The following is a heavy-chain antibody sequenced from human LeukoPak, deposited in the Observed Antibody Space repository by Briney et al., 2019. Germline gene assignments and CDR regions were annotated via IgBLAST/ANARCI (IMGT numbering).Heavy chain of an antibody. CDR1: GFTFSSYG. D-gene: IGHD3-10*01. CDR3: AKTLWFGELIDY. Sequence: GGSLRLSCAASGFTFSSYGMHWVRQAPGKGLEWAAVISYDGSNKYYADSVKGRFTISRDSSKNTLYLQMNSLRAEDTAVYYCAKTLWFGELIDYWGQGTLVTVSS. CDR2: ISYDGSNK. J-gene: IGHJ4*02. V-gene: IGHV3-30*18.